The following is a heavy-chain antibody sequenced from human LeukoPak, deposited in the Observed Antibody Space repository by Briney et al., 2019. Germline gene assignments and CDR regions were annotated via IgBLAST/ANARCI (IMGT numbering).Heavy chain of an antibody. J-gene: IGHJ3*02. CDR1: GGSISSYY. Sequence: SETLSLTCTVSGGSISSYYWSWIRQPPGKGLEWIGYIYYSGSTNYNPSLKSRVTISVDTSKNQFSLKLSSVTAADTAVYYCAREGIGGRAFDIWGQGTMVTVSS. D-gene: IGHD2-15*01. V-gene: IGHV4-59*01. CDR3: AREGIGGRAFDI. CDR2: IYYSGST.